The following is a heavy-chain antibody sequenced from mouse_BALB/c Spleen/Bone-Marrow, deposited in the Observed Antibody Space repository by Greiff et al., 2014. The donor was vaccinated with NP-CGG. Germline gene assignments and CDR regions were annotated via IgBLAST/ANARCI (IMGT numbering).Heavy chain of an antibody. CDR1: GLNIKDTY. J-gene: IGHJ3*01. CDR2: IDPANGST. V-gene: IGHV14-3*02. CDR3: AMYYYGSSLFAY. D-gene: IGHD1-1*01. Sequence: EVQLQQSGAELVKPGASVKLSCTASGLNIKDTYMHWVKQRPEQGLEWIGRIDPANGSTKYDPKFQGKATITADTSSNTAYLQLSSLTSEDTAVYYCAMYYYGSSLFAYWGQGTLVTVSA.